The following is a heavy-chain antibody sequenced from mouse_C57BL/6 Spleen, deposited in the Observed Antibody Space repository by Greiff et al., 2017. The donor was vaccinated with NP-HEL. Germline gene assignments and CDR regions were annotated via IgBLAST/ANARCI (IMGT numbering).Heavy chain of an antibody. D-gene: IGHD1-1*01. CDR3: ARPSADYYGSSYFDY. CDR2: ISSGGSYT. V-gene: IGHV5-6*01. J-gene: IGHJ2*01. CDR1: GFTFSSYG. Sequence: EVKVVESGGDLVKPGGSLKLSCAASGFTFSSYGMSWVRQTPDKRLEWVATISSGGSYTYYPDSVKGRFTISRDNAKNTLYLQMSSLKSEDTAMYYCARPSADYYGSSYFDYWGQGTTLTVSS.